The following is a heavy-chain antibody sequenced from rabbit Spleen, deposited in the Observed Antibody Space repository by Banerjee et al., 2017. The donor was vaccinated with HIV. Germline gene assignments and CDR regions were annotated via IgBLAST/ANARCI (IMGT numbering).Heavy chain of an antibody. Sequence: QEQLEESGGDLVKPEGSLTLTCTASGFSFSSSYWICWVRQAPGKGLEWIACIRAGSDGSAYYANWAKGRFTISKTSSTTVTLQMTGLTAADTATYFCVRGSATMTMVITGFYLGLWGQGTLVTVS. CDR3: VRGSATMTMVITGFYLGL. CDR2: IRAGSDGSA. J-gene: IGHJ4*01. D-gene: IGHD2-1*01. CDR1: GFSFSSSYW. V-gene: IGHV1S45*01.